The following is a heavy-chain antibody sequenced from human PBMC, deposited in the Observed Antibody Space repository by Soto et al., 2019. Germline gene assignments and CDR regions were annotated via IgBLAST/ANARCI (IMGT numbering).Heavy chain of an antibody. V-gene: IGHV4-59*01. CDR3: ARLYDFWSGYYYYYGMDV. Sequence: PSETLSLTCAVYGGSFSGYYWSWIRQPPGKGLEWIGYIYYSGSTNYNPSLKSRVTISVDMSKNQFSLKLSSVTAADTAVYYCARLYDFWSGYYYYYGMDVWGQGTTVTVSS. CDR2: IYYSGST. CDR1: GGSFSGYY. D-gene: IGHD3-3*01. J-gene: IGHJ6*02.